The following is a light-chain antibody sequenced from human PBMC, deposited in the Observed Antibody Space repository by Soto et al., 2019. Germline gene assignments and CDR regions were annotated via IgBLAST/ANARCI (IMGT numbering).Light chain of an antibody. CDR1: QSVRSNF. Sequence: EIVLTQSPGTLSLSPGDRATLSCRASQSVRSNFLAWYQQKPGQAPRLLIYGASIRATGIPDRFSGSGSGTDFTLTIRRLEPEDFAMYFCHQYGSSPRTFGQGTKVEIK. CDR2: GAS. CDR3: HQYGSSPRT. J-gene: IGKJ1*01. V-gene: IGKV3-20*01.